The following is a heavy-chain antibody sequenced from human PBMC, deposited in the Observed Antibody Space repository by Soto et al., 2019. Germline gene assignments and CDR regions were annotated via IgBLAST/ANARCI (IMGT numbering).Heavy chain of an antibody. CDR3: ARDFGTTGGDAFDI. CDR2: IIPIFGTA. Sequence: ASVKVSCKASGGTFSSYAISWVRQAPGQGLEWMGGIIPIFGTANYAQKFQGRVTINEDESTSTAYMELSSLRSEEKAAYYCARDFGTTGGDAFDIWGQGTMVTVSS. J-gene: IGHJ3*02. D-gene: IGHD3-10*01. CDR1: GGTFSSYA. V-gene: IGHV1-69*13.